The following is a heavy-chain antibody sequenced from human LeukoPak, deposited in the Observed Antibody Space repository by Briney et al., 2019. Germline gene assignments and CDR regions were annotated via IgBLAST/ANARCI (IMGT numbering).Heavy chain of an antibody. CDR2: ISSSGSTM. CDR3: ARSPAGANYYLDV. D-gene: IGHD1-14*01. V-gene: IGHV3-48*03. CDR1: GFTFSSYE. J-gene: IGHJ6*03. Sequence: GGSLRLSCAASGFTFSSYEMNWVRQAPGKGLEWVSYISSSGSTMYYADSVKCRFTISRDNAKNSLSLPMNSLRAEDTAVYYCARSPAGANYYLDVWGKGTTVTISS.